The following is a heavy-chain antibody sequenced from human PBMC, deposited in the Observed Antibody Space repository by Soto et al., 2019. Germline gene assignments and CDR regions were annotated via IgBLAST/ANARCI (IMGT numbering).Heavy chain of an antibody. Sequence: QITLKESGPTLVKPTQTLTLTCTFSGFSLSTSGVGVGWIRQPQGKALEWLALIYWDDDKRYSPSLKSRLTITKDTYKNHVVLTMTNMDPVDTATYYCAHIYDILTGSYYFDYWGQGTLVTVSS. J-gene: IGHJ4*02. CDR1: GFSLSTSGVG. CDR2: IYWDDDK. CDR3: AHIYDILTGSYYFDY. D-gene: IGHD3-9*01. V-gene: IGHV2-5*02.